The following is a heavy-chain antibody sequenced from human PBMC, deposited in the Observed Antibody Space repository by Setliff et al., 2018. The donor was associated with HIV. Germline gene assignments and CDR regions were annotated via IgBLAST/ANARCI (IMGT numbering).Heavy chain of an antibody. V-gene: IGHV4-39*07. CDR1: GDSISSGSYY. J-gene: IGHJ4*02. CDR3: ARGTFSGPDY. D-gene: IGHD1-26*01. Sequence: SETLSLTCTVSGDSISSGSYYWSWIRQPPGKGLEWVGTVYYSGSTYTNPSLKSRLTISVDTSKNQFSLRLNSVTAADTAVYYCARGTFSGPDYWGQGTLVTVSS. CDR2: VYYSGST.